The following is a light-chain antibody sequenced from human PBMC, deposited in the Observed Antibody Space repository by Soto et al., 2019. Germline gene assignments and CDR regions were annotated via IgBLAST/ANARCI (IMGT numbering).Light chain of an antibody. CDR3: QQSYSTPWT. Sequence: IQVSKSPSSLSASVGDRVTITCGASQSISSYLNWYQQKPGKAPKLLIYAASSLQSGVPSRFSGSGSGTDFTLTISSLQPEDFATYYCQQSYSTPWTFGQGTKVDIK. V-gene: IGKV1-39*01. CDR2: AAS. J-gene: IGKJ1*01. CDR1: QSISSY.